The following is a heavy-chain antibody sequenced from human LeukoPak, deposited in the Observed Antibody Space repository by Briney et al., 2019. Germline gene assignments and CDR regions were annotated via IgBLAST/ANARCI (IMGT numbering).Heavy chain of an antibody. Sequence: SETLSLTCTVSGGSISSYYWSWIRQPPGKGLEWIGYIYYSGSTNYNPSLKGRVTISVDTSKNQFSLKLSSVTAADTAVYYCARSRAYRDAFDIWGQGTMVTVSS. CDR2: IYYSGST. CDR1: GGSISSYY. J-gene: IGHJ3*02. CDR3: ARSRAYRDAFDI. V-gene: IGHV4-59*08.